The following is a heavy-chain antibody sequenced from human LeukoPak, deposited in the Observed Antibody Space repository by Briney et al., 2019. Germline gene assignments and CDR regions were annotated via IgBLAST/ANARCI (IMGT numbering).Heavy chain of an antibody. CDR3: ASQIDNFYMDV. V-gene: IGHV3-21*01. CDR1: GFTFSSYS. Sequence: PGGSLRLSCAASGFTFSSYSINWVRQAPGKGLEWVSSISSSSSYIYYADSVKGRFTISRDNAKNSLYLQMNSLRAEDTAVYYCASQIDNFYMDVWGKGTTVTVSS. D-gene: IGHD3-22*01. J-gene: IGHJ6*03. CDR2: ISSSSSYI.